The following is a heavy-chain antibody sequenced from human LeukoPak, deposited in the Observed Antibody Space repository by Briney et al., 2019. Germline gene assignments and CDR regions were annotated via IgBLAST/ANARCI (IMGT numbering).Heavy chain of an antibody. J-gene: IGHJ6*03. CDR3: TTVGVATNTYYYYYYMDV. CDR1: GFTFSSHG. Sequence: GGSLRLSCVASGFTFSSHGMNWVRQAPGKGLEWVSGIIPSGHTTYYADSVRGRFTISRDNSRNTVYLQMNSLRAEDTAVYYCTTVGVATNTYYYYYYMDVWGKGTTVTISS. CDR2: IIPSGHTT. D-gene: IGHD5-12*01. V-gene: IGHV3-23*01.